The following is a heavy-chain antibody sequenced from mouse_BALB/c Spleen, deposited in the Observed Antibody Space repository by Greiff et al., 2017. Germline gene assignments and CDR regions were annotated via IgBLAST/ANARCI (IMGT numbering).Heavy chain of an antibody. CDR1: GFTFTDYY. J-gene: IGHJ2*01. V-gene: IGHV7-3*02. D-gene: IGHD4-1*01. CDR2: IRNKANGYTT. CDR3: ARELGFDY. Sequence: EVMLVESGGGLVQPGGSLRLSCATSGFTFTDYYMSWVRQPPGKALEWLGFIRNKANGYTTEYSASVKGRFTISRDNSQSILYLQMNTLRAEDSATYYCARELGFDYWGQGTTLTVSS.